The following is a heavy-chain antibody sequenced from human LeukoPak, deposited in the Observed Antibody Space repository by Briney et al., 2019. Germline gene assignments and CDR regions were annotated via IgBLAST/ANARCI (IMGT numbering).Heavy chain of an antibody. J-gene: IGHJ4*02. D-gene: IGHD7-27*01. CDR1: GFTFSSYT. V-gene: IGHV3-23*01. CDR3: AKDGGLWVSAHWGDS. Sequence: GGSLRLPCAASGFTFSSYTMSWVRQAPGKGLEWVSTIPTSDGNTYYADSVKGRFTVSRDNSKNTLFLQMNSLRAEDTAVYYCAKDGGLWVSAHWGDSWGRGTLVTVSS. CDR2: IPTSDGNT.